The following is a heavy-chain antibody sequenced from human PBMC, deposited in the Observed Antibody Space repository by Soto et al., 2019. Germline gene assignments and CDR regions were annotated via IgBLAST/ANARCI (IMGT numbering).Heavy chain of an antibody. Sequence: SGGSLRLSCAASGFTLSRHTMNWVRQAPGKGLEWVSFIGSRTSDIYYADSVKGRFTISRDNAKNSLYLDLTRLRAEDTAVYLCVRDYYDTSGYPNAIDMWGQGTMVTVSS. CDR2: IGSRTSDI. D-gene: IGHD3-22*01. J-gene: IGHJ3*02. V-gene: IGHV3-21*01. CDR3: VRDYYDTSGYPNAIDM. CDR1: GFTLSRHT.